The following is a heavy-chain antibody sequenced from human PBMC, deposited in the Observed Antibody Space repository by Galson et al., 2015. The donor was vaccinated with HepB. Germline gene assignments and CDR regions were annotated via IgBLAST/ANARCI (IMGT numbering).Heavy chain of an antibody. Sequence: SVKVSCKASGGTFSSYAISWVRQAPGQGLEWMGGIIPIFGTANYAQKFQGRVTITADESTSTAYMELSSLRSEDTAVYYCARLYYYGSGSYYNYYYYGMDVWGQGTTVTVSS. D-gene: IGHD3-10*01. CDR2: IIPIFGTA. CDR3: ARLYYYGSGSYYNYYYYGMDV. CDR1: GGTFSSYA. J-gene: IGHJ6*02. V-gene: IGHV1-69*13.